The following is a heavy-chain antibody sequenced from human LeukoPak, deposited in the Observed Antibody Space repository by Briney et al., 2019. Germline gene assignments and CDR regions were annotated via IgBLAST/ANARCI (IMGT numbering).Heavy chain of an antibody. CDR1: RFTSSSYT. V-gene: IGHV3-21*01. J-gene: IGHJ6*02. D-gene: IGHD6-19*01. Sequence: GGSLRLSCSASRFTSSSYTMNWVRQAPGKGLEWVSSIDPSSTYIYYADSVKGRFTISRDNAKNSLYLQMNSLRAEDTAVYYCARRPIAVAGGYYYYGMDVWGQGTTVTVSS. CDR2: IDPSSTYI. CDR3: ARRPIAVAGGYYYYGMDV.